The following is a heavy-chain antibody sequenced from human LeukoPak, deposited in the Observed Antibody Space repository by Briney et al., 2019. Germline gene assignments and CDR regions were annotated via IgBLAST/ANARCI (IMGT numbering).Heavy chain of an antibody. CDR2: MYSSGST. Sequence: PETLSLTCTVSGGSISSSSYYWGWIRQPPGKGLEWIGSMYSSGSTYYNPSLKSRVTISVDTSKNQFSLKLSSVTAADTAVYYCARGGWELGDWGQGTLVTVSS. V-gene: IGHV4-39*07. CDR1: GGSISSSSYY. D-gene: IGHD1-26*01. J-gene: IGHJ4*02. CDR3: ARGGWELGD.